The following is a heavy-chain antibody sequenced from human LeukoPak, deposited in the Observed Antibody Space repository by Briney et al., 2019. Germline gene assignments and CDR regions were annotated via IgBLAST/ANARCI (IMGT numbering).Heavy chain of an antibody. V-gene: IGHV4-59*01. Sequence: SETLSLTCTVSGGSISGYYWSWIRQPPGKGLEWIGYIYYSGSTNYNPSLKSRVTISVDTSKNQFSLKLSSVTAADTAVYYCERGISIFGVVTTYYYYYYMDVWGKGTTVTVSS. CDR1: GGSISGYY. CDR3: ERGISIFGVVTTYYYYYYMDV. J-gene: IGHJ6*03. D-gene: IGHD3-3*01. CDR2: IYYSGST.